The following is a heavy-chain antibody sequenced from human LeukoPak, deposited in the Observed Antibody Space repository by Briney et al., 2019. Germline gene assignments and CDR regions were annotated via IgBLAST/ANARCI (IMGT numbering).Heavy chain of an antibody. J-gene: IGHJ4*02. Sequence: GGSLRLSCAASGFTFSAHYMDXXRQAPGKGLEXVGXXXXXXKKFTTEYAASVKDRFTISRDDSENSLYLQMNSLKTEDTAVYHCARVAPYCGGDCYSRFLDYWGQGTLVTVSS. CDR2: XXXXXKKFTT. CDR1: GFTFSAHY. V-gene: IGHV3-72*01. D-gene: IGHD2-21*02. CDR3: ARVAPYCGGDCYSRFLDY.